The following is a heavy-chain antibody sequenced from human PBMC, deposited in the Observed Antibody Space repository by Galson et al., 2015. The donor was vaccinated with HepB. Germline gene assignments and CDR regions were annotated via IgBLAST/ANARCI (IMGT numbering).Heavy chain of an antibody. J-gene: IGHJ6*03. CDR3: ARQARYDILDYSYYFMDV. Sequence: SETLSLTCSVSGGSITSSTYYWGWIRQPPGKGLEWIRIVYYAGTTYYNPSLKSRVTISVDTSKSQFSLKLSSVTAADTAVYYCARQARYDILDYSYYFMDVWGEGTTVTVSS. CDR2: VYYAGTT. D-gene: IGHD3-9*01. V-gene: IGHV4-39*01. CDR1: GGSITSSTYY.